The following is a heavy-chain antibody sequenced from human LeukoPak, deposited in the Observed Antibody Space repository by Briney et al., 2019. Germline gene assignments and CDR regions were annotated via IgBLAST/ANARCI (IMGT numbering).Heavy chain of an antibody. Sequence: GGSLRLSCAGSGFTFSSYAMSWVRQAPGKGLEWVSAISESGGYTNYADSVKGRFTISRDNSKNTLYLQMNSLRAEDTAVYYCAKGLQWLVRGYFDYWGQGTLVTVSS. D-gene: IGHD6-19*01. CDR3: AKGLQWLVRGYFDY. V-gene: IGHV3-23*01. CDR1: GFTFSSYA. J-gene: IGHJ4*02. CDR2: ISESGGYT.